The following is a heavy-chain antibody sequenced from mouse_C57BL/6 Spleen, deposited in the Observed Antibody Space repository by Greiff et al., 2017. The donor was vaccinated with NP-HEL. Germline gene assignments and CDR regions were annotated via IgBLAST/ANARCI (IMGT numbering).Heavy chain of an antibody. Sequence: EVKLVESGGGLVKPGGSLKLSCAASGFTFSDYGMHWVRQAPEKGLEWVAYISSGSSTIYYADTVKGRFTISRDNAKNTLFLQMTSLRSEDTAMYYCAREGYLLLDYWGQGTTLTVSS. CDR2: ISSGSSTI. CDR3: AREGYLLLDY. D-gene: IGHD1-1*01. J-gene: IGHJ2*01. V-gene: IGHV5-17*01. CDR1: GFTFSDYG.